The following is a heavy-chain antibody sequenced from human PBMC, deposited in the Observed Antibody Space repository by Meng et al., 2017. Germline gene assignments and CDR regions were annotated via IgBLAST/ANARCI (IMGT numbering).Heavy chain of an antibody. Sequence: ASVKVSCKASGYTFTNYAMNWVRQAPGQGLEWMGWINTNTGNPTYAQGFTGRFVFSLDTSVSTAYLQISSLKAEDTAVYYCAAGYSSSWRAEYFQHWGQGTLVTVSS. CDR3: AAGYSSSWRAEYFQH. J-gene: IGHJ1*01. V-gene: IGHV7-4-1*02. D-gene: IGHD6-13*01. CDR1: GYTFTNYA. CDR2: INTNTGNP.